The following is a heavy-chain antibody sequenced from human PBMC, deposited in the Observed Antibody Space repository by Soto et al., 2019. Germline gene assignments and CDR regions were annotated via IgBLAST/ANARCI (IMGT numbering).Heavy chain of an antibody. D-gene: IGHD2-2*02. CDR2: VSGRTTDT. Sequence: EVQLLESGGGLVHPGGSLTLSCAASGFTFSTFAMSWVRQAPGEGLEWVSTVSGRTTDTYYADSVKGRFTISRDYSKSTLYLQMNSLRVEDTAVYYCAKDKYTTNVDPPEIDCWGQGTLVTVSS. J-gene: IGHJ4*02. CDR1: GFTFSTFA. CDR3: AKDKYTTNVDPPEIDC. V-gene: IGHV3-23*01.